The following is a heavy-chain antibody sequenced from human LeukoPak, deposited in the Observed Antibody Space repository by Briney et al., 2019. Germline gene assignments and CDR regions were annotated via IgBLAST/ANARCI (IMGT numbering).Heavy chain of an antibody. CDR3: ARDRGYSSVSGYGMDV. Sequence: SETLSLTCTVSGGSISSYYWSWIRQPPGKGLEWIGYIYYSGSTNYNPSLKSRVTISVETSKNQFSLKLSSVTAADTAVYYCARDRGYSSVSGYGMDVWGQGTTVTVSS. J-gene: IGHJ6*02. D-gene: IGHD6-19*01. CDR1: GGSISSYY. CDR2: IYYSGST. V-gene: IGHV4-59*01.